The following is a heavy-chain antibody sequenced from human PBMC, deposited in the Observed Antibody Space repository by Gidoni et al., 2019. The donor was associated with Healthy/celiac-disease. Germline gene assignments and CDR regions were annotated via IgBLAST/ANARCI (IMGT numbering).Heavy chain of an antibody. CDR3: ARIRTITMVRGAVTYYYYGMDV. Sequence: QVTLRESGPALVKPTQTLTLTCTFSGFSLSPSGMCVSWIRQPPGKALEWLARIDWDDDKYYSTSLKTRLTISKDTSKNQVVLTMTNMDPVDTATYYCARIRTITMVRGAVTYYYYGMDVWGQGTTVTVSS. CDR2: IDWDDDK. V-gene: IGHV2-70*15. CDR1: GFSLSPSGMC. D-gene: IGHD3-10*01. J-gene: IGHJ6*02.